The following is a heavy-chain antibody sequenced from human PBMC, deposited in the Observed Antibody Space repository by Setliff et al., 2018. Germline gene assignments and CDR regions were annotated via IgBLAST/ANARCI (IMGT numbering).Heavy chain of an antibody. CDR2: IYYSGST. V-gene: IGHV4-59*11. Sequence: SETLSLTCTVSGGTISSHYWSWIRQPPGKGLEWIGSIYYSGSTNYNPSLTSRVTISVDTSKNQVSLKLSSVTAADTAVYYCARDAGGNINIAVFYYWGQGTLVTVSA. D-gene: IGHD3-10*01. CDR3: ARDAGGNINIAVFYY. CDR1: GGTISSHY. J-gene: IGHJ4*02.